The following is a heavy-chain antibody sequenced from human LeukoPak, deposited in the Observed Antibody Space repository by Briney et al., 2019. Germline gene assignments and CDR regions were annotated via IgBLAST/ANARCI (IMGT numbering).Heavy chain of an antibody. CDR3: ARYYDFWSGHDY. CDR1: GGSFSDYY. J-gene: IGHJ4*02. Sequence: LSLTCAVYGGSFSDYYMSWIRQAPGKGLEWVSYISSSGSTIYYADSVKGRFTISRDNAKNSLYLQMNSLRAEDTAVYYCARYYDFWSGHDYWGQGTLVTVSS. V-gene: IGHV3-11*01. D-gene: IGHD3-3*01. CDR2: ISSSGSTI.